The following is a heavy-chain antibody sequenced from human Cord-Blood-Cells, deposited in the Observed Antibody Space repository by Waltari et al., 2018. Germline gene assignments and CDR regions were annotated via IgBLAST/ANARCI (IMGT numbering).Heavy chain of an antibody. J-gene: IGHJ4*02. CDR2: INHSGGT. CDR3: ARARSGSYYNY. D-gene: IGHD3-10*01. Sequence: QVQLQQWGAGLLKPSETLSLTCAVYGGSFRGYYWSWIRQPPGKGLEWIGEINHSGGTNSSPSLKGRVTISVDTSKNQFSLKLGSVTAADTAVYYCARARSGSYYNYWGQGTLVTVSS. V-gene: IGHV4-34*01. CDR1: GGSFRGYY.